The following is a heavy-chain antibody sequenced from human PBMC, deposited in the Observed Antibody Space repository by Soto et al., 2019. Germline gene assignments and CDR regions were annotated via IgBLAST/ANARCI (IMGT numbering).Heavy chain of an antibody. V-gene: IGHV3-53*01. CDR3: AIEKVGATSVHVFDI. CDR1: GLSVSSNY. CDR2: IYTAGST. J-gene: IGHJ3*02. D-gene: IGHD1-26*01. Sequence: GGSLRLSCAVSGLSVSSNYMSWVRRASGKGLEWVSVIYTAGSTSYTDSVKGRFTISRDNSKNTLYLQMNSLRAEDTAVYYCAIEKVGATSVHVFDIWGQGTMVTVSS.